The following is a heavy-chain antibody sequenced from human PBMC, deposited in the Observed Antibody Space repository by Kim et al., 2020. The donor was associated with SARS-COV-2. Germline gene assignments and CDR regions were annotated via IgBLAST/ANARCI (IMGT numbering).Heavy chain of an antibody. V-gene: IGHV5-51*01. CDR3: AGRGTGDNWFDP. J-gene: IGHJ5*02. D-gene: IGHD7-27*01. Sequence: RYSPSFEGQVTISADKSSSTAYLQWTSLKASDTAIYYCAGRGTGDNWFDPWGQGTLVTVSS.